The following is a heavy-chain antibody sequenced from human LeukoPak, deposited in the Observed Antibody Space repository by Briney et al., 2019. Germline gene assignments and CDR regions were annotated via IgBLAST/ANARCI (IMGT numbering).Heavy chain of an antibody. J-gene: IGHJ4*02. CDR2: IGSSSSYI. CDR3: ARDAEMATISSYFDY. D-gene: IGHD5-24*01. V-gene: IGHV3-21*01. Sequence: GGSLRLSCAASGFTFNSYSMNWVRQAPGKGLEWVSSIGSSSSYIYYADSVKGRFTISRDNAKNSLYLQMNSLRAEDTAVYYCARDAEMATISSYFDYWGQGTLVTVSS. CDR1: GFTFNSYS.